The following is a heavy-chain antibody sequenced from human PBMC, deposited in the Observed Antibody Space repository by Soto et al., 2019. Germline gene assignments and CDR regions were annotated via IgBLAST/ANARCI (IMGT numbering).Heavy chain of an antibody. J-gene: IGHJ6*02. CDR3: ARRSGGSYYFYGMDV. V-gene: IGHV5-51*03. Sequence: PGESLKISCKGSGYSFTSYWIGWVRQMPGKGLEWMGIIYPGDSDTRYSPSFQGQVTISADKSISTAYLQWSSLKASDTAMYYCARRSGGSYYFYGMDVWGQVTTVTVSS. CDR2: IYPGDSDT. CDR1: GYSFTSYW. D-gene: IGHD1-26*01.